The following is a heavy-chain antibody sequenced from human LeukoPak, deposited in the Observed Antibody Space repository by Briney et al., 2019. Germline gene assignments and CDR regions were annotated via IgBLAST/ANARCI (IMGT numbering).Heavy chain of an antibody. CDR1: GYRFTSYW. V-gene: IGHV5-10-1*01. CDR3: ARPGIAVAGYYFDY. CDR2: IYPSDSYT. J-gene: IGHJ4*02. Sequence: GESPKISCKGPGYRFTSYWISWVRQMPGKGLEGIGRIYPSDSYTNYSPSFQGHATISADRSISTGYLQSSSLKASDTAMDYCARPGIAVAGYYFDYSGEGTLVTVSS. D-gene: IGHD6-19*01.